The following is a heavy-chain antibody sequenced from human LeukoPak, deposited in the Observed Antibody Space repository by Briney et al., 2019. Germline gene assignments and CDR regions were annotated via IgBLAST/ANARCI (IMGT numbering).Heavy chain of an antibody. D-gene: IGHD4-11*01. Sequence: PGGSLRLSCAASGYTLSSYWMSWVRQAPGEGLEWVANINQDGSDKNYVDSVRGRFTISRDNVKNSLYLQMNSLRAEDTAVYYCARDSYSKGDYWGQGTLVTVSS. CDR1: GYTLSSYW. V-gene: IGHV3-7*05. CDR3: ARDSYSKGDY. J-gene: IGHJ4*02. CDR2: INQDGSDK.